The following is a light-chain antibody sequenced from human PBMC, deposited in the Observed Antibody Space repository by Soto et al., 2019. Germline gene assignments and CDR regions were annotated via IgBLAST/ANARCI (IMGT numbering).Light chain of an antibody. CDR1: QSVSSY. CDR3: QQRSNWPLT. V-gene: IGKV3-11*01. Sequence: EHVLTQSPAPLSLSPREKTTPPPRASQSVSSYLAWYQQKPGQAPRLLIYDASNRATGIPARFSGSGSGTDFTLTISSLEPEDFAVYYCQQRSNWPLTFGGGTKVDI. CDR2: DAS. J-gene: IGKJ4*01.